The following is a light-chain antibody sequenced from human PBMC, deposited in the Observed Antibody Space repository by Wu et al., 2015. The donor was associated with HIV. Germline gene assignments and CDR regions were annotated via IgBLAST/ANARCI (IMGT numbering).Light chain of an antibody. CDR2: NAS. CDR1: QSVGSY. CDR3: QQYVSSPPIT. Sequence: EIVLTQSPATLSLSPGERATLSCRASQSVGSYLAWYQKKPGQAPRLLIYNASDRATGIPARFSGSGSGTDFTLTISSLEPEDFAVYYCQQYVSSPPITFGQGTRLEIK. V-gene: IGKV3-11*01. J-gene: IGKJ5*01.